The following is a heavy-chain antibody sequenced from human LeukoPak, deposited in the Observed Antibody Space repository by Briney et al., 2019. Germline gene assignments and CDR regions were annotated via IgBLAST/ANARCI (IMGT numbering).Heavy chain of an antibody. V-gene: IGHV4-61*02. D-gene: IGHD3-22*01. CDR1: GGSISSGSYY. CDR2: IYTSGST. CDR3: ARDFARDSSGGY. Sequence: PSETLSLTCTVSGGSISSGSYYWSWIRQPAGKGLEWIGRIYTSGSTNYNPSLKSRVTISVDTSKNQFSLKLSSVTAADTAVYYCARDFARDSSGGYWGQGTLVTVSS. J-gene: IGHJ4*02.